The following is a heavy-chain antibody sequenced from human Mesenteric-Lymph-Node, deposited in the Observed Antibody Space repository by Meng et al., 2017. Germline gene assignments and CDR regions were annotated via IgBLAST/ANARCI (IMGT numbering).Heavy chain of an antibody. Sequence: GESLKISCAASGFTFSSYAMSWVRQAPGKGLEWVSAISGSGGSTYYADSVKGRFTISRDNSKNTLYLQMNSLRAEDTAVYYCAKEPCGGDCYPDYWGQGTLVTVSS. CDR2: ISGSGGST. CDR3: AKEPCGGDCYPDY. J-gene: IGHJ4*02. D-gene: IGHD2-21*02. V-gene: IGHV3-23*01. CDR1: GFTFSSYA.